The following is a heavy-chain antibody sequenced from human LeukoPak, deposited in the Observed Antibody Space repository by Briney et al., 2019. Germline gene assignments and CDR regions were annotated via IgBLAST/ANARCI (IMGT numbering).Heavy chain of an antibody. J-gene: IGHJ4*02. V-gene: IGHV3-21*01. Sequence: GGSLRLSCAASGFTFNTYTMNWVRQAPGKGLEWVSSISSGTSYIYYADSVKGRFTISRDNAKKSLYLEMNSLRAEDTAVYYCAKDSHSWSRDYWGQGTLVTVSS. CDR2: ISSGTSYI. CDR1: GFTFNTYT. D-gene: IGHD6-13*01. CDR3: AKDSHSWSRDY.